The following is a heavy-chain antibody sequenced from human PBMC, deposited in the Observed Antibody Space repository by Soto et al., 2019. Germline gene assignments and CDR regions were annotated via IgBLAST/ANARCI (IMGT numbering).Heavy chain of an antibody. CDR3: ARGGLDPFDY. Sequence: EVQLVESGGGLVQSGGSLRLSCVASGFTLGNYWMHWVRQAPGKGLVWVARINDYGTTINYAESVEGRFIISRDDAKSEVYLQMNNLRAEDSAVYYCARGGLDPFDYWGQGALVTVSS. D-gene: IGHD1-1*01. J-gene: IGHJ4*02. CDR2: INDYGTTI. V-gene: IGHV3-74*01. CDR1: GFTLGNYW.